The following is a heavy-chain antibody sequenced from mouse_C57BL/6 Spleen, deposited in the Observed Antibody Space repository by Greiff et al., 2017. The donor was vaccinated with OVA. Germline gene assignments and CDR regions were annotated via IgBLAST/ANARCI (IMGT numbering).Heavy chain of an antibody. V-gene: IGHV1-54*01. D-gene: IGHD2-2*01. CDR2: INPGSGGT. J-gene: IGHJ2*01. CDR1: GYAFTNYL. Sequence: VQLQQSGAELVRPGTSVKVSCKASGYAFTNYLIEWVKQRPGQGLEWIGVINPGSGGTNYNEKFKGKATLTADKSSSTAYMQLSSLTSDDSAVXFCASRGYDGFFDYWGQGTTLTVSS. CDR3: ASRGYDGFFDY.